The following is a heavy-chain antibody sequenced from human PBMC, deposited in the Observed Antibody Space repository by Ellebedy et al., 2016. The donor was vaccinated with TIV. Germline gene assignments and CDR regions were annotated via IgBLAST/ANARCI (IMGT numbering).Heavy chain of an antibody. V-gene: IGHV3-7*01. Sequence: GESLKISCVASEFSFRSYWISWVRQAPGKGLEWVANIYKDGSTHYYVDSVKGRFAIARDNAKKSLFLQMNSLRFEDTAFYYCARRGSYGDYAVQVNSWFDRWGRGTLVSVSS. CDR3: ARRGSYGDYAVQVNSWFDR. J-gene: IGHJ5*02. CDR2: IYKDGSTH. D-gene: IGHD3-16*01. CDR1: EFSFRSYW.